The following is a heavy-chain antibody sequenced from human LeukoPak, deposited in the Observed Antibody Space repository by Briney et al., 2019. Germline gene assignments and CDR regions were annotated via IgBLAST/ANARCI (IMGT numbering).Heavy chain of an antibody. CDR1: GYTFNSYG. CDR2: ISAWDGET. Sequence: ASVKVSCKASGYTFNSYGISWVRQAPGQGLEWLGWISAWDGETNYEQRYQGRVTMTTDTPTSTAYMELRSLRSDDTAVYYCARDYVIASAETPNWLDPWGQGTLVTVSS. CDR3: ARDYVIASAETPNWLDP. V-gene: IGHV1-18*01. D-gene: IGHD6-13*01. J-gene: IGHJ5*02.